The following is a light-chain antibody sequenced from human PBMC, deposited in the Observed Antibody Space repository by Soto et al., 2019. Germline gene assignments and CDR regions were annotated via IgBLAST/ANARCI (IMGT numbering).Light chain of an antibody. Sequence: EIVLTQSPATLSLSPGERATLSCRASQSVSSNLAWYQQKPGQAPRLLIYGASTRATGIPDRFSGSGSGTEFTLTISRLQSEDFAVYYCQKYNNWRITFGQGTRLEIK. CDR1: QSVSSN. V-gene: IGKV3-15*01. CDR3: QKYNNWRIT. J-gene: IGKJ5*01. CDR2: GAS.